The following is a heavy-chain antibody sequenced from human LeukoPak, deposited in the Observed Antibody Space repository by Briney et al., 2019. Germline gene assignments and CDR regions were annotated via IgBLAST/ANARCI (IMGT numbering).Heavy chain of an antibody. CDR1: GFTFDDYA. V-gene: IGHV3-9*01. CDR3: AKDMAHGLVGNPFDY. CDR2: ISWNSGSI. Sequence: GRSLRLSCAASGFTFDDYAMHWVRHAPGKGLEWVSGISWNSGSIGYADSVKGRFTISRDNAKNSLYLQMNSLSAEDTALYYCAKDMAHGLVGNPFDYWGQGTLVTVSS. D-gene: IGHD4-23*01. J-gene: IGHJ4*02.